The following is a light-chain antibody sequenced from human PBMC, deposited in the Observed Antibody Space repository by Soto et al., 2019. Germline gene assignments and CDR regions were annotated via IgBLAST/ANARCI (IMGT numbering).Light chain of an antibody. Sequence: DIQMTQSPSSLSASVGDRVTITCRPSQSIRNFLNWYQQKPGTVPKLLISSSSTLESGVPSRFSGGGSGTDFTLTITNLQPEDFATYFCQQNYLSPWTFGPGTRVEIK. V-gene: IGKV1-39*01. CDR1: QSIRNF. J-gene: IGKJ1*01. CDR2: SSS. CDR3: QQNYLSPWT.